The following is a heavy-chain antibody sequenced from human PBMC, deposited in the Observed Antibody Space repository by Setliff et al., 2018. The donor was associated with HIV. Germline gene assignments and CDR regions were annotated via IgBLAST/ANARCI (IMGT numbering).Heavy chain of an antibody. Sequence: SETLSLTCTVSGGSIPSNIYYWGWIRQAPGKGLEWIGSVSHSGITFYNPSLKSRVTISVDTSENQFSLNLKSVTAADTAVYYCARRGRDGVFIMFATGFDPWGQGALVTVSS. J-gene: IGHJ5*02. CDR1: GGSIPSNIYY. D-gene: IGHD2-8*01. V-gene: IGHV4-39*01. CDR2: VSHSGIT. CDR3: ARRGRDGVFIMFATGFDP.